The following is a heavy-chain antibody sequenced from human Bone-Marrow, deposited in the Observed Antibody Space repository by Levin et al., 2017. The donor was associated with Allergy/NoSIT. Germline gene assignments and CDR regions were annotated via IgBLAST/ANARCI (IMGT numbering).Heavy chain of an antibody. Sequence: SETLSLTCTVSGGSISSFYDYWAWIRQPPGKGLEWIGTFFHSGNTYYNPSLNSRVTISVDTSKNQFSLNLSSVTAADTAVYYCVRRDTVPTQDCFDYWGQGTLVTVSS. CDR3: VRRDTVPTQDCFDY. J-gene: IGHJ4*02. D-gene: IGHD4-23*01. V-gene: IGHV4-39*01. CDR2: FFHSGNT. CDR1: GGSISSFYDY.